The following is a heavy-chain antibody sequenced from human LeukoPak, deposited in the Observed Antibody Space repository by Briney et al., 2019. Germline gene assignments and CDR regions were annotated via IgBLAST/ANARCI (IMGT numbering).Heavy chain of an antibody. Sequence: GGSLRLSCAASGFNFTNAWMTWVRQARGKGLEWVGRIKSETDGRTIHYGAPVKGRFIISRDDSKNTVGLQMNSLKTEDTGVYYCTTSIVGTTAYWGQGTLSSSPQ. CDR1: GFNFTNAW. V-gene: IGHV3-15*01. J-gene: IGHJ4*02. D-gene: IGHD1-26*01. CDR2: IKSETDGRTI. CDR3: TTSIVGTTAY.